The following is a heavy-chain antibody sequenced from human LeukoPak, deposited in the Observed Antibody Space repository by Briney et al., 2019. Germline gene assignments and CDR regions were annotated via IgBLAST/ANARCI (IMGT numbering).Heavy chain of an antibody. J-gene: IGHJ1*01. CDR2: LYIDGNT. Sequence: PGGSLRLSCAASGFTFNTYAMSWVRQAPGKGLEWVSVLYIDGNTYYADSVKGRFTISRDNSKNTLYLQMSSLRAEDTAVYYCAGDQWLALQHWGQGTLVTVSS. V-gene: IGHV3-53*01. D-gene: IGHD6-19*01. CDR1: GFTFNTYA. CDR3: AGDQWLALQH.